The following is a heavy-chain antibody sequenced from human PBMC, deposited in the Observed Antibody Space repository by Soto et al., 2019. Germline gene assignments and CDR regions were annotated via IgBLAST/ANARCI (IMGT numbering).Heavy chain of an antibody. Sequence: GGSLRLSCSSSGFTFSSYAMHWVRQAPGKGLEYVSSISINGGSTRYADPVKGRFTISRDNSRNTQYLQMSSLRADDTAVYYCVKGEFYYDSSAYYPFDSWGQGTLVTVSS. CDR1: GFTFSSYA. D-gene: IGHD3-22*01. V-gene: IGHV3-64D*06. CDR3: VKGEFYYDSSAYYPFDS. J-gene: IGHJ4*02. CDR2: ISINGGST.